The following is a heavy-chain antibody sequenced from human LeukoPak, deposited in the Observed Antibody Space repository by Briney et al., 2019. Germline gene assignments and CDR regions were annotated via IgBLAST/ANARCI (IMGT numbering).Heavy chain of an antibody. CDR2: FDPEDGET. D-gene: IGHD3-10*02. CDR1: GYTLTELS. CDR3: ATLFGELIDY. V-gene: IGHV1-24*01. J-gene: IGHJ4*02. Sequence: ASVNVSCKFSGYTLTELSMHWVRQAPGKGREWMGGFDPEDGETIYAQKFQGRVTMTEETSTDTAYMELCSLRSEDTAVYYCATLFGELIDYWGQGTLVTVSS.